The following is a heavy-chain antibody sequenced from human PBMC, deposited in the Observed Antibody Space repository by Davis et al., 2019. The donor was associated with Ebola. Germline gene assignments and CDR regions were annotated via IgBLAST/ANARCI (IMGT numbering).Heavy chain of an antibody. CDR1: GDSIISSYY. CDR2: IYYSGST. V-gene: IGHV4-39*01. D-gene: IGHD3-22*01. CDR3: ARGLRYYYDSSGYFGYYYYYGMDV. J-gene: IGHJ6*02. Sequence: SETLSLTCTVSGDSIISSYYWGWIRQPPGKGLEWIGSIYYSGSTYYNPSLKSRVTISVDTSKNQFSLKLSSVTAADTAVYYCARGLRYYYDSSGYFGYYYYYGMDVWGQGTTVTVSS.